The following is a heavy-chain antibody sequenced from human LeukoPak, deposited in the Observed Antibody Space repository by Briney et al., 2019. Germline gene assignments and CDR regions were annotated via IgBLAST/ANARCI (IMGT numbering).Heavy chain of an antibody. CDR1: GFTFGDYA. V-gene: IGHV3-49*03. CDR3: TRDRGAYNLYDY. Sequence: GGSLRLSCTASGFTFGDYAMSWIRQAPGKGLEWVGFIRSKAYGETADYAASVKGRFTISRGDSKAIAYLQMNSLKTEDTAVYHCTRDRGAYNLYDYWGQGTTVTVS. J-gene: IGHJ4*03. D-gene: IGHD1-1*01. CDR2: IRSKAYGETA.